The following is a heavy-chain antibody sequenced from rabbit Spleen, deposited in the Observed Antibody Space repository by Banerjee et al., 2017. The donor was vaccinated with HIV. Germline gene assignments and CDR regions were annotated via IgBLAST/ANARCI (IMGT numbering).Heavy chain of an antibody. V-gene: IGHV1S40*01. J-gene: IGHJ6*01. CDR1: GFSFGSNYW. Sequence: QSLEESGGDLVKPGASLTLTCTASGFSFGSNYWICWVRQAPGKGLEWFACVYGGSTGDTYYASWAKGRFTISKTSSTTVTLQITSLTAADTATYFCARDTSSSFSSYGMDLWGPGTLVTVS. D-gene: IGHD1-1*01. CDR2: VYGGSTGDT. CDR3: ARDTSSSFSSYGMDL.